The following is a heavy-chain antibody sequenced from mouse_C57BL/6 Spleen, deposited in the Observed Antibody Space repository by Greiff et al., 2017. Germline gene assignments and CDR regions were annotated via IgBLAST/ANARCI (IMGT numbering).Heavy chain of an antibody. Sequence: QVQLQQSGAELVRPGSSVKLSCKASGYTFTNYWMGWVKQRPVHGLEWIGDINPGGGDTHYNEKFKGKATLTADKSSSTAYMQFSSLTSEDSAVYYWAKDEDGDRYAVDYWGQGTSVTVSS. CDR1: GYTFTNYW. D-gene: IGHD2-13*01. V-gene: IGHV1-63*01. CDR2: INPGGGDT. J-gene: IGHJ4*01. CDR3: AKDEDGDRYAVDY.